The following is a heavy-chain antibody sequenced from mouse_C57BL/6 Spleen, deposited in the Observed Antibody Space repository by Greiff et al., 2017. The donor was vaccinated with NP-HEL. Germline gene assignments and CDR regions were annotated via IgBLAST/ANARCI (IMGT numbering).Heavy chain of an antibody. CDR3: ARDTLLMTTVVGYFDY. J-gene: IGHJ2*01. CDR2: ISDGGSYT. V-gene: IGHV5-4*01. Sequence: EVKLVESGGGLVKPGGSLKLSCAASGFTFSSYAMSWVRQTPEKRLEWVATISDGGSYTYYPDNVKGRFTISRDNAKNNLYLQMSHLKSEDTAMYYCARDTLLMTTVVGYFDYWGQGTTLTVSS. CDR1: GFTFSSYA. D-gene: IGHD1-1*01.